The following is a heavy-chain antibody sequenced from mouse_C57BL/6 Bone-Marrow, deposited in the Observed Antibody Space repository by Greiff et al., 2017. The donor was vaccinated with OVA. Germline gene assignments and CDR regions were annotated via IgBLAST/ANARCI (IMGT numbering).Heavy chain of an antibody. CDR3: ARSGYGSSFAMDY. D-gene: IGHD1-1*01. CDR1: GYTFTNYW. J-gene: IGHJ4*01. Sequence: QVQLKESGAELVRPGTSVKMSCKASGYTFTNYWIGWAKQRPGHGLEWIGDIYPGGGYTNYNEKFKGKATLTADKSSSTAYMQVSSLTSEDSAIYYCARSGYGSSFAMDYWGQGTSVTVSS. V-gene: IGHV1-63*01. CDR2: IYPGGGYT.